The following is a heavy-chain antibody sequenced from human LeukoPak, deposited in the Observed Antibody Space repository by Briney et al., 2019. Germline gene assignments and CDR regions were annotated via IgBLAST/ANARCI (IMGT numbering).Heavy chain of an antibody. CDR1: GGTFSSYA. CDR2: IIPTFGTA. D-gene: IGHD4-17*01. CDR3: ARDLDGVDYYYMDV. Sequence: SVNVSCKASGGTFSSYAISWVRQAPGQGLEWMGGIIPTFGTANYAQKFQGRVTITADKSTSTAYMELSSLRSEDTAVYYCARDLDGVDYYYMDVWGKGTTVTVSS. J-gene: IGHJ6*03. V-gene: IGHV1-69*06.